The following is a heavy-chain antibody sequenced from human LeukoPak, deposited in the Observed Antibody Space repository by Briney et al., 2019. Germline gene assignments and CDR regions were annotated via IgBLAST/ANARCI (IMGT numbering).Heavy chain of an antibody. V-gene: IGHV3-7*01. CDR1: GFTFSSYG. D-gene: IGHD2-15*01. CDR3: ARDARVVPYFDY. CDR2: IKQDGSEK. Sequence: PGGSLRLSCAASGFTFSSYGMHWVRQAPGKGLEWVANIKQDGSEKYYVDSVKGRFTISRDNAKNSLYLQMNSLRAEDTAVYYCARDARVVPYFDYWGQGTLVTVSS. J-gene: IGHJ4*02.